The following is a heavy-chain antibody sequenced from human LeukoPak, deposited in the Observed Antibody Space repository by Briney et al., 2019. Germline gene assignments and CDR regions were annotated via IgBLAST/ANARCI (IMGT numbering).Heavy chain of an antibody. CDR1: GGSISSYY. CDR3: ARASGYSYPYYYGMDV. D-gene: IGHD5-18*01. V-gene: IGHV4-59*01. CDR2: IYYSGNT. Sequence: SETLSLTCTVSGGSISSYYWSWIRQPPGKGLEWIGYIYYSGNTNYSPSLKSRVTISVDTSKNQFSLKLSSVTAADTALYYCARASGYSYPYYYGMDVWGQGTTVTVSS. J-gene: IGHJ6*02.